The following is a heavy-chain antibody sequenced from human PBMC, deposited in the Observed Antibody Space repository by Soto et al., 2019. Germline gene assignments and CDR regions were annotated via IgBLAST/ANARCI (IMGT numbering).Heavy chain of an antibody. J-gene: IGHJ3*02. D-gene: IGHD6-6*01. CDR1: ACTFANCH. CDR3: ARETSSSWTGAFDI. CDR2: ISPYTGYT. V-gene: IGHV1-18*01. Sequence: QVQLVQSGAEVKKPGASVKVSCKASACTFANCHIDWVRQAPGQGLEWVGFISPYTGYTNYAQKFQGRVTMTTDTSTSTAYVELRSLRPDDTAVYYCARETSSSWTGAFDIWGQGTMVTVSS.